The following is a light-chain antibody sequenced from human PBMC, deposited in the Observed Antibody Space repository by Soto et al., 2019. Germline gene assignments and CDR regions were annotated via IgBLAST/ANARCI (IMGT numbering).Light chain of an antibody. Sequence: QSVLTQPASVSGSPGQSITISCTWTSSDIGDYNYVSWYQQHPGKAHKLMIYEVSRRPSGVSNRFSGSKSGNTASLTISGLQAEDEADYYCSSYTNSNTLVFGGGTKVTVL. V-gene: IGLV2-14*01. CDR1: SSDIGDYNY. CDR3: SSYTNSNTLV. J-gene: IGLJ3*02. CDR2: EVS.